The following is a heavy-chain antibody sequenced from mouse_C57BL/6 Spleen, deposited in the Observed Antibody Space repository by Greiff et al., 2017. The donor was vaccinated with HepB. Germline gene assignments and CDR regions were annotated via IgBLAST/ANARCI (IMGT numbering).Heavy chain of an antibody. D-gene: IGHD1-2*01. CDR2: ISSGSSTI. CDR1: GFTFSDYG. CDR3: ARGGLLRRDYCDY. J-gene: IGHJ2*01. V-gene: IGHV5-17*01. Sequence: VQLKESGGGLVKPGGSLKLSCAASGFTFSDYGMHWVRQAPEKGLEWVAYISSGSSTIYYADTVKGRFTISRDNAKNTLFLQLTSLRSEDSAMYYCARGGLLRRDYCDYWGQGTTLTVSS.